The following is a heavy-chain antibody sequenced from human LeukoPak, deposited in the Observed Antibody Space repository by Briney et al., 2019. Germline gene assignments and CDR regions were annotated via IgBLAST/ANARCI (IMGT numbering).Heavy chain of an antibody. CDR2: IHHSGST. Sequence: SETLSLTCTVSGYSISSGFYWGWIRQPPGKGLEWIGSIHHSGSTHYNSSLKSRVTISVDTSKNQLSLKLSSVTAADTAVYYCARSVGLTQGGTFDYWGQGTLVTVSS. CDR3: ARSVGLTQGGTFDY. D-gene: IGHD1-1*01. V-gene: IGHV4-38-2*02. CDR1: GYSISSGFY. J-gene: IGHJ4*02.